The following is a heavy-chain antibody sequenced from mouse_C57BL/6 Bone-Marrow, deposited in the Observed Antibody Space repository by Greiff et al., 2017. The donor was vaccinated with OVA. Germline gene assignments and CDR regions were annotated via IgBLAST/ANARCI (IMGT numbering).Heavy chain of an antibody. J-gene: IGHJ2*01. CDR2: INPSTGGT. CDR3: ARSEGSYDGYYDYFDY. CDR1: GYSFTGYY. D-gene: IGHD2-3*01. V-gene: IGHV1-42*01. Sequence: VQLQQSGPELVKPGASVKISCKASGYSFTGYYMNWVKQSPEKSLEWIGEINPSTGGTTYNQKFKAKATLTVDKSSSTAYMQLKSLTSEDSAVYYCARSEGSYDGYYDYFDYWGQGTTLTVSS.